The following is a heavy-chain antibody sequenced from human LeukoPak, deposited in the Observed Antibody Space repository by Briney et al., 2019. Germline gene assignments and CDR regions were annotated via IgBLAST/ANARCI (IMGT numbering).Heavy chain of an antibody. J-gene: IGHJ4*02. CDR1: GFTVSSNY. CDR3: ARERWGRGYFDY. D-gene: IGHD2-21*02. CDR2: IYSGGST. Sequence: GGSLRLSCAASGFTVSSNYMSWVRQAPGKGLEWVSVIYSGGSTYYADSVKGRFTISSDNSKNTLYLQMNSLRAEDTAVYYCARERWGRGYFDYWGQGTLVTVSS. V-gene: IGHV3-66*02.